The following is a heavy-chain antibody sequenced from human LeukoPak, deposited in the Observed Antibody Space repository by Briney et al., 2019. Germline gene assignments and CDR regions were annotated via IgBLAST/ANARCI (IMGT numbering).Heavy chain of an antibody. CDR1: GFTFDDYA. CDR2: ISGDGGST. V-gene: IGHV3-43*02. CDR3: AKGTYYDFWSGYYYYYYYMDV. D-gene: IGHD3-3*01. Sequence: GGSLRLSCAASGFTFDDYAMHWVRQAPGKDLEWVSLISGDGGSTYYADSVKGRFTISRDNSKNSLYLQMNSLRTEDTALYYCAKGTYYDFWSGYYYYYYYMDVWGKGTTVTVSS. J-gene: IGHJ6*03.